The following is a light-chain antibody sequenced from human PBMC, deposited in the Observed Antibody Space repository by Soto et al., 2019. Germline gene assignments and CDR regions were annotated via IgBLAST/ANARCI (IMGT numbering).Light chain of an antibody. V-gene: IGKV3-20*01. Sequence: EIVLTQSPGTLSLSPGERATLSCRASQSVSSSYLAWYQQKPGQAPRLLIYGASSGATGIPDRFSGSGSGTDFTLTISRLEPEDFAVYYCQQYGSSRTITFGQGTRLETK. CDR1: QSVSSSY. CDR2: GAS. J-gene: IGKJ5*01. CDR3: QQYGSSRTIT.